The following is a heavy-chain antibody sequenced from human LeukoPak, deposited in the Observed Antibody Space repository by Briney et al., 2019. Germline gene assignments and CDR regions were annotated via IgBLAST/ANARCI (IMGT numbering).Heavy chain of an antibody. CDR1: GGSISSSSYY. CDR2: IYYSGSS. Sequence: SETLSLTCTVSGGSISSSSYYWDWIRQPPGKGLEWIGSIYYSGSSYYNPSLKSRVTISVHTSKNQFSLKLSSVTAADTAVYYCARHVDTATDYFDYWGQGTLVTVSS. J-gene: IGHJ4*02. V-gene: IGHV4-39*01. D-gene: IGHD5-18*01. CDR3: ARHVDTATDYFDY.